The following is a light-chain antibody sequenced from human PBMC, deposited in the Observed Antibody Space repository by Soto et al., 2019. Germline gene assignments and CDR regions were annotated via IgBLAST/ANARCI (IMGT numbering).Light chain of an antibody. J-gene: IGLJ1*01. Sequence: SALTQPASVSGSPGQSITISCTGTSSDVGSYNLVSWYQQHPGQAPKLLIYEVSNRPSGVSNRFSGSKSGNTASLTISGLQAEDEADYYCSSYTDTNTRVFGSGTKVTVL. CDR2: EVS. V-gene: IGLV2-14*02. CDR3: SSYTDTNTRV. CDR1: SSDVGSYNL.